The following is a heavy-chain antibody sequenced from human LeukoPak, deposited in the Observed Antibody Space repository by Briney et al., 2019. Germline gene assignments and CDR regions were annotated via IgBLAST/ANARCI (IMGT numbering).Heavy chain of an antibody. Sequence: ASVKVSCKTSGYTFTSYGINWVRQAPGQGLEWMGWISVINGNTNLAQKMQGRVTLTTDSSTRTGYMEIRSLRSDDTAVYYCARGTVGGKDYFYMDVWGKGTTVTVSS. CDR3: ARGTVGGKDYFYMDV. CDR1: GYTFTSYG. V-gene: IGHV1-18*01. J-gene: IGHJ6*03. D-gene: IGHD4-11*01. CDR2: ISVINGNT.